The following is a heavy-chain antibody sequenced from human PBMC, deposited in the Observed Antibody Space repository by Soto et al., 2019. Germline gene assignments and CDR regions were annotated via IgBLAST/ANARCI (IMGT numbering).Heavy chain of an antibody. CDR1: GYTLTISG. CDR2: LSAYNGNT. V-gene: IGHV1-18*01. D-gene: IGHD1-7*01. J-gene: IGHJ4*02. Sequence: QVQLVQSGAEVKKPWASVKVSGKASGYTLTISGIIWVRQAPVQGLEWMGWLSAYNGNTNYAQKLQGRVTMPTDTSTSTAYMELRSLRSDDTAVYSCARDRWNYPRFDYWGQGTLVTVSS. CDR3: ARDRWNYPRFDY.